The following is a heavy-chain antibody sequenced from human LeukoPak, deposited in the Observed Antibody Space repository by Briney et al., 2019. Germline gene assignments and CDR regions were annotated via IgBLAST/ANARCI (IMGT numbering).Heavy chain of an antibody. J-gene: IGHJ4*02. CDR3: ARDRLYRGYSYGFDY. D-gene: IGHD5-18*01. CDR2: IYYSGST. V-gene: IGHV4-61*01. CDR1: GGFVSIGSYY. Sequence: SETLSLTCTVSGGFVSIGSYYWSWIRQPPGKGLEWIGYIYYSGSTNYNPSLKSRVTISVDTSKNQFSLKLSSVTAADTAVYYCARDRLYRGYSYGFDYWGQGTLVTVSS.